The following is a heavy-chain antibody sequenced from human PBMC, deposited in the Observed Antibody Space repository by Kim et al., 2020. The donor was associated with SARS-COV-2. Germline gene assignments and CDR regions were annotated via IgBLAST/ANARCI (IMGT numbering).Heavy chain of an antibody. CDR1: GYSFTSEP. Sequence: ASVKVSCKTSGYSFTSEPVHWVRQAPGQKIESMGWIFPGNGNTRYSHNFQVRVTITMDTSTTTAYMELRSLTSEDTAMYYCASRPSGTYYDWGQGTLVT. CDR2: IFPGNGNT. D-gene: IGHD1-26*01. CDR3: ASRPSGTYYD. V-gene: IGHV1-3*01. J-gene: IGHJ4*02.